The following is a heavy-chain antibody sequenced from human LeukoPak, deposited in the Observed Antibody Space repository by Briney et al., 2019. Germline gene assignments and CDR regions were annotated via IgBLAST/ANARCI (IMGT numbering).Heavy chain of an antibody. D-gene: IGHD3-3*01. J-gene: IGHJ6*03. CDR3: AKIPHYDFWSGYYYYYYMDV. V-gene: IGHV3-23*01. CDR2: ISGSGGTT. CDR1: GFSFSNYA. Sequence: GGSLRLSCAASGFSFSNYAITWVRQAPGKGLEWVSGISGSGGTTSYADSAKGRFTISRDNSKSTLFLQMNSLRAEDTAVYYCAKIPHYDFWSGYYYYYYMDVWGKGTTVTVSS.